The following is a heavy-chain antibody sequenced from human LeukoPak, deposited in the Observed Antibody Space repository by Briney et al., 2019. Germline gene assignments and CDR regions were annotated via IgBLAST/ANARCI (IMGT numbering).Heavy chain of an antibody. CDR1: GYTFTSYG. D-gene: IGHD3-10*01. CDR2: ISAYNGNT. Sequence: ASVKVSCKASGYTFTSYGISWVRQAPGQGLEWMGWISAYNGNTNYAQKLQGRVTMTTDTSTSTAYMELRSLRSDDTAVYYCAGPASWSDYYGSGSYAFDIWGQGTMVTVSS. J-gene: IGHJ3*02. V-gene: IGHV1-18*01. CDR3: AGPASWSDYYGSGSYAFDI.